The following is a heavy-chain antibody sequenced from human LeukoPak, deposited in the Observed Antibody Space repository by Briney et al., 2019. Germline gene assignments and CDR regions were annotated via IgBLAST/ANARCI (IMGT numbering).Heavy chain of an antibody. V-gene: IGHV4-59*01. J-gene: IGHJ6*01. D-gene: IGHD1-26*01. CDR2: IYYSGST. CDR3: ARVPGDLWEYYGMAV. Sequence: PSETLSLTCTVSGGPISSYYGSWIRQPPGKGLEWIGYIYYSGSTNYNPSLKSRVTISVDTSKNQFSLKLSSVTAADTAVYYCARVPGDLWEYYGMAVWGQGTTVTVSS. CDR1: GGPISSYY.